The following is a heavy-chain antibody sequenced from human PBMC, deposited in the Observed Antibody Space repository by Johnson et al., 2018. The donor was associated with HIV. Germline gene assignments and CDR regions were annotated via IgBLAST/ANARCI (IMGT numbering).Heavy chain of an antibody. CDR3: AKDFYSSQPEGAFDI. CDR1: GFTFSDHG. Sequence: QVQLVESGGGVVQPGRSVRLSCAASGFTFSDHGMHWVRQAPGKGLEWVGGMWYDGSKRNYADSVKGRFTISRDTSKNTLYLQMNSLRAEDTAVYYCAKDFYSSQPEGAFDIWGQGTMVTVSS. CDR2: MWYDGSKR. D-gene: IGHD6-6*01. V-gene: IGHV3-33*06. J-gene: IGHJ3*02.